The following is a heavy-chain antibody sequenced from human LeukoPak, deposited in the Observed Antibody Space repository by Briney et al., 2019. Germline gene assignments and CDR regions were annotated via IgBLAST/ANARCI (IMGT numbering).Heavy chain of an antibody. V-gene: IGHV4-59*01. CDR2: IYYSGST. D-gene: IGHD5-18*01. CDR1: GGSISSYY. Sequence: SETLSLTCTVSGGSISSYYWSWIRQPPGKGLEWIGYIYYSGSTNYNPSLKSRITISVDTSKNQFSLKLSSVTAADTAVYYCARDSGYSYGPFDYWGQGTLVTVSS. CDR3: ARDSGYSYGPFDY. J-gene: IGHJ4*02.